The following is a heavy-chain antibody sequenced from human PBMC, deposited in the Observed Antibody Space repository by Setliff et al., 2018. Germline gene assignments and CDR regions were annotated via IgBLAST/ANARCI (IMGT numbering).Heavy chain of an antibody. CDR2: MYNSGNT. CDR1: GGSISHHY. CDR3: ARALLWFGEGMDV. Sequence: PSETLSLTCTVSGGSISHHYWSWIRQPPGKGLEWVGYMYNSGNTNYNPSLRRRVAISVDKSKNQFSLKLSSVTAADTAVYYCARALLWFGEGMDVWGQGATVTVSS. V-gene: IGHV4-59*11. D-gene: IGHD3-10*01. J-gene: IGHJ6*02.